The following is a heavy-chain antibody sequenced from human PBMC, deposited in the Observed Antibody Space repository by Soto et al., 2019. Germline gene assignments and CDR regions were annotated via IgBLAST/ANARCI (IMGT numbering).Heavy chain of an antibody. CDR2: IYYSGST. V-gene: IGHV4-30-4*01. CDR1: GGSISSGDYY. D-gene: IGHD3-16*01. Sequence: SETLSLTCTVSGGSISSGDYYWSWIRQPPGKGLEWIGYIYYSGSTYYNPSLKSRVTISVDTSKNQLSLKLSSVTAADTAVYYCARRFPYGMDVWGQGTTVTVSS. J-gene: IGHJ6*02. CDR3: ARRFPYGMDV.